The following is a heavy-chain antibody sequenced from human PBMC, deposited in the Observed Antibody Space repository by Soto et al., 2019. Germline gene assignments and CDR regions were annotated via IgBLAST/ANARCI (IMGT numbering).Heavy chain of an antibody. CDR1: GGSISSYY. Sequence: SETLSLTCTVSGGSISSYYWSWIRQPPGKGLEWIGYIYYSGSTNYNPSLKSRVTISVDTSKNQFSLKLSSVTAADTAVYYCARGRSLIPAAIRFDPWGQGTLVTVSS. CDR2: IYYSGST. V-gene: IGHV4-59*01. CDR3: ARGRSLIPAAIRFDP. J-gene: IGHJ5*02. D-gene: IGHD2-2*01.